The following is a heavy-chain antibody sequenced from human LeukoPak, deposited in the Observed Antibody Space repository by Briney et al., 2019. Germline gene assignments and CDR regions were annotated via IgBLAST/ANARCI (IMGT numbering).Heavy chain of an antibody. CDR3: ARERTDMYYYGSGSYSNNWFDP. CDR1: GGSISSYY. V-gene: IGHV4-59*01. Sequence: SETLSLTCTVSGGSISSYYWSWIRQPPGKGLEWIGYIYYSGSTNYNPSLKSRVTISVDTSKNQFSLKLSSVTAADTAVYYCARERTDMYYYGSGSYSNNWFDPCGQGTLVTVSS. D-gene: IGHD3-10*01. CDR2: IYYSGST. J-gene: IGHJ5*02.